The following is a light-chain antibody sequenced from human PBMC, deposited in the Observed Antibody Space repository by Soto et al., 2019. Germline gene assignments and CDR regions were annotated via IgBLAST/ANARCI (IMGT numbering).Light chain of an antibody. Sequence: QSVLTQPPSASGSAGQSVTISCTGPTKDVGGFNYVSWYQQHPGRVPKLIIYEVDKRPSGVPDRFSGSKSGNTASLTVSGLQADDEADYYCTSYAGNSNYVFXTGTKVTVL. J-gene: IGLJ1*01. V-gene: IGLV2-8*01. CDR3: TSYAGNSNYV. CDR2: EVD. CDR1: TKDVGGFNY.